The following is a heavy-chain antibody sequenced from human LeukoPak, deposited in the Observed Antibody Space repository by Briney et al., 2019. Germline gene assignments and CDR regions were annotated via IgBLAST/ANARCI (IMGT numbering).Heavy chain of an antibody. CDR1: GFTVSSNY. D-gene: IGHD3-22*01. CDR3: ARVDYYDSSGYYYHDY. J-gene: IGHJ4*02. CDR2: INHSGST. Sequence: GSLRLSCAASGFTVSSNYMSWIRQPPGKGLEWIGEINHSGSTNYNPSLKSRVTISVDTSKNQFSLKLSSVTAADTAVYYCARVDYYDSSGYYYHDYWGQGTLVTVSS. V-gene: IGHV4-34*01.